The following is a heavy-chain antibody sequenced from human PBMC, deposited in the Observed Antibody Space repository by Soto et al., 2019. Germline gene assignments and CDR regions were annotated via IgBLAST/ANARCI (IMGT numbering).Heavy chain of an antibody. D-gene: IGHD2-2*01. J-gene: IGHJ5*02. CDR3: AGRGSPNSGGFDP. V-gene: IGHV5-51*01. CDR1: GYSFTGYW. CDR2: IYPGDSNT. Sequence: EVQLVQSGAEVKKPGESLKISCKASGYSFTGYWIGWVRQMPGKGLEWMGIIYPGDSNTRYSPSFQGQVTISADKSITTADREWCSLKASDTARYYCAGRGSPNSGGFDPWGQGTLVTVSS.